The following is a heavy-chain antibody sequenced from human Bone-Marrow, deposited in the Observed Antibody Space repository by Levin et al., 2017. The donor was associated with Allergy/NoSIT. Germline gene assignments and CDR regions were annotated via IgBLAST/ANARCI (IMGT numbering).Heavy chain of an antibody. D-gene: IGHD3-10*01. V-gene: IGHV2-70*04. J-gene: IGHJ4*02. CDR1: GFSLSTSTMS. Sequence: SGPTLVKPTQTLTLTCTFSGFSLSTSTMSVSWIRQPPGKALEWLARLDWHDDEFYNTSLKTRLTISKDTPKNQVVLTMTSMDPVDTATYYCARMRYGEDGDYFDNWGQGILVTVSS. CDR2: LDWHDDE. CDR3: ARMRYGEDGDYFDN.